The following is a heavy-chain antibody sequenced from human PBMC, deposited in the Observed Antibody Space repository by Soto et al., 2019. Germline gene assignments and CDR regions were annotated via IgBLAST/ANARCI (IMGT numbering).Heavy chain of an antibody. J-gene: IGHJ4*02. CDR2: IHDSGIT. V-gene: IGHV4-59*01. D-gene: IGHD2-2*01. CDR1: GGSMRSYY. Sequence: QLQLQESGPGLVKPSETLSLTCSVSGGSMRSYYWSWIRQPPGKGLEWIGYIHDSGITDYNHSLKSRATLSIDTFRNQISLNLHSVTAADTAVYYCARDYAFSSDYWGQGTVVTVSS. CDR3: ARDYAFSSDY.